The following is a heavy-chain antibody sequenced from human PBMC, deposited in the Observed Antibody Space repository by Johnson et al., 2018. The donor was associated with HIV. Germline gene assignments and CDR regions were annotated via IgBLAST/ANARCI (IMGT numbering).Heavy chain of an antibody. J-gene: IGHJ3*02. CDR2: ISWDGGST. CDR1: GFTFDDYA. CDR3: ARERSLVRGVMPGAFDI. D-gene: IGHD3-10*01. Sequence: VQLVESGGVVVQPGGSLRLSCAASGFTFDDYAMHWVRQAPGKGLEWVSLISWDGGSTYYADSVTGRFTISRDRSKNSLYLQMNSLRAEDTALYYCARERSLVRGVMPGAFDIWGQGTMVTVSP. V-gene: IGHV3-43D*03.